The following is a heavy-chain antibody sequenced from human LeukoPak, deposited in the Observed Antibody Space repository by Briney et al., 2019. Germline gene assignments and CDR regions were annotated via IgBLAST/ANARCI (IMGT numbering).Heavy chain of an antibody. CDR1: GYTFTGYY. D-gene: IGHD1-1*01. CDR2: INPNSGGT. Sequence: ALVKVSCRASGYTFTGYYMHWVRQAPGQGLEWMGWINPNSGGTNYAQKFQGRVTMTRDTSISTAYMELSRLRSDDTAVYYCARALSTGTDRTMFDYWGQGTLVTVSS. J-gene: IGHJ4*02. CDR3: ARALSTGTDRTMFDY. V-gene: IGHV1-2*02.